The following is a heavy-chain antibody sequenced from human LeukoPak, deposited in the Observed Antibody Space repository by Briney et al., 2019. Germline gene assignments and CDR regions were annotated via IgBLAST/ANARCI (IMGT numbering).Heavy chain of an antibody. J-gene: IGHJ4*02. CDR1: GGSISSYY. CDR2: IYYSGST. V-gene: IGHV4-59*01. Sequence: SETLSLTCTVSGGSISSYYWSWIRQPPGKGLEWIGYIYYSGSTNYNPSLKSRVTISVDTSKNQFSLKLSTVTAADTAVYYCARDLSGYDVFDYWGQGTLVTVSS. CDR3: ARDLSGYDVFDY. D-gene: IGHD5-12*01.